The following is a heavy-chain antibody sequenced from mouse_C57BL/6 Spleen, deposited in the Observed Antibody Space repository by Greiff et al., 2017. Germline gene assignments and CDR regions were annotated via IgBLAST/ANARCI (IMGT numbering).Heavy chain of an antibody. Sequence: QVQLKQPGAELVKPGASVKMSCKASGYTFTSYWITWVKQRPGQGLEWIGDIYPGSGSTNYNEKFKSKATLTVDTSSSTAYMQLSSLTSEDSAVYYCARRWDYDWYFDVWCTGTTVTVSS. D-gene: IGHD2-4*01. CDR1: GYTFTSYW. V-gene: IGHV1-55*01. J-gene: IGHJ1*03. CDR3: ARRWDYDWYFDV. CDR2: IYPGSGST.